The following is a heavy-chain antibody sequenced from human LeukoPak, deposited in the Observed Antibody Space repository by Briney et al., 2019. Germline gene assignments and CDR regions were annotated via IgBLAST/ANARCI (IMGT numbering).Heavy chain of an antibody. J-gene: IGHJ4*02. CDR3: AKDLESSGWYEVDY. CDR1: GFTFSSYG. D-gene: IGHD6-19*01. CDR2: ISYDGSNK. V-gene: IGHV3-30*18. Sequence: PGGSPRLSCAASGFTFSSYGMHWVRQAPGKGLEWVAVISYDGSNKYYADSVKGRFTISRDNSKNTLYLQMNSLRAEDTAVYYCAKDLESSGWYEVDYWGQGTLVTVSS.